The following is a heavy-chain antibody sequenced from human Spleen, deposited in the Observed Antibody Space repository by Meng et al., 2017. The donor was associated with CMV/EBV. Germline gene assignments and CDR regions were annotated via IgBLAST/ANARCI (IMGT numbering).Heavy chain of an antibody. CDR2: IYYTGTT. D-gene: IGHD3-10*01. CDR1: GGSMRNYY. V-gene: IGHV4-59*12. CDR3: ARELFYYYGSGSYYNIPIRWFDP. Sequence: SETLSLTCNVSGGSMRNYYWNWIRQPPGKGLEWIGDIYYTGTTNYNPSLKSRVAISLDTAESQFSLKLSSVTAADTAVYYCARELFYYYGSGSYYNIPIRWFDPWGQGTLVTVSS. J-gene: IGHJ5*02.